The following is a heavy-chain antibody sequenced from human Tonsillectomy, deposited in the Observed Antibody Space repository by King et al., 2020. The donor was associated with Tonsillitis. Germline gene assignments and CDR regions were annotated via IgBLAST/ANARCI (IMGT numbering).Heavy chain of an antibody. CDR1: GFTFSSYS. V-gene: IGHV3-48*02. D-gene: IGHD6-19*01. J-gene: IGHJ6*02. CDR2: ISSSDTSI. CDR3: ARVRDSSCFYYYYYGMDA. Sequence: VQLVESGGGLVQPGGSLRLSCAASGFTFSSYSMNWVRQAPGKGLQWVSFISSSDTSIYYADSVKGRFTISRDNVKNSLYLQMNSLRDDDTAVYYCARVRDSSCFYYYYYGMDAWGQGATVTVSS.